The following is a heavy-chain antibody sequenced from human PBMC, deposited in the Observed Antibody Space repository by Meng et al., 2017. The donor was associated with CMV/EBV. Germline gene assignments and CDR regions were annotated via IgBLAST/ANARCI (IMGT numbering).Heavy chain of an antibody. J-gene: IGHJ6*02. CDR3: ARDSGRGYCSGGSCYNPD. CDR2: ISSSGSTI. CDR1: GFTFSDYY. Sequence: LSLTCAASGFTFSDYYMSWIRQAPGKGLEWVSYISSSGSTIYYADSVKGRFTISRDNAKNSLYLQMNSLRAEDTAVYYCARDSGRGYCSGGSCYNPDWGQGTTVTVSS. D-gene: IGHD2-15*01. V-gene: IGHV3-11*04.